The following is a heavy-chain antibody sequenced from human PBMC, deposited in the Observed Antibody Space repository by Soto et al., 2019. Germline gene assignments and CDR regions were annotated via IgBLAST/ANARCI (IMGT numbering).Heavy chain of an antibody. CDR2: INHSGST. CDR1: GGSFSGYY. J-gene: IGHJ4*02. D-gene: IGHD6-19*01. CDR3: ARVAIAVAGIDY. V-gene: IGHV4-34*01. Sequence: QVQLQQWGAGLLKPSEILSLTCAVYGGSFSGYYWSWIRQPPGKGLEWIGEINHSGSTNYNPSLKSRVTISVDTSKNQFSLKLSSVTAADTAVYYCARVAIAVAGIDYWGQGTLVTVSS.